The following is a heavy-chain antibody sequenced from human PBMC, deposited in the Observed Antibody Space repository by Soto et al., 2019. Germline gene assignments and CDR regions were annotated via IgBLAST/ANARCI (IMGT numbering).Heavy chain of an antibody. V-gene: IGHV5-10-1*01. Sequence: ASLKISCKGSGYSFTSYWISWVRQMPGKGLEWMGRIDPSDSYTNYSPSFQGHVTISADKSISTAYLQWSSLKASDTAMYYCARPGHHDPGAFDIWGQRTMVTVSS. CDR2: IDPSDSYT. CDR1: GYSFTSYW. CDR3: ARPGHHDPGAFDI. J-gene: IGHJ3*02.